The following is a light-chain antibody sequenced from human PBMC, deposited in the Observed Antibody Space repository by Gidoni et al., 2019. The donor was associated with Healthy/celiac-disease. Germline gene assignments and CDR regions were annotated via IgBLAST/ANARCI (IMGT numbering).Light chain of an antibody. CDR3: QQYYSTPT. CDR2: WAS. V-gene: IGKV4-1*01. J-gene: IGKJ1*01. Sequence: DIVMTQSPDSLAVSLGERATINCKSSQSVLYSSNNKNYLAWYQQKPGQPPKLLIYWASTRESGVPDRFSGSGSGTDFTLTINSLQAEDVAVYYCQQYYSTPTFGQWTKVEIK. CDR1: QSVLYSSNNKNY.